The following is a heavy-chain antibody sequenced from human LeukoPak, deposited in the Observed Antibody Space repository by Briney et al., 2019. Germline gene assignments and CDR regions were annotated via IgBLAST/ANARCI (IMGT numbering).Heavy chain of an antibody. CDR2: IIPILGIA. Sequence: SVKVSCKASGGTFSSYTISWVRQALGQGLEWMGRIIPILGIANYAQEFQGRVTITADKSTSTAYMELSSLRSEDTAVYYCARTRASIAALDYWGQGTLVTVSS. D-gene: IGHD6-13*01. V-gene: IGHV1-69*02. CDR1: GGTFSSYT. J-gene: IGHJ4*02. CDR3: ARTRASIAALDY.